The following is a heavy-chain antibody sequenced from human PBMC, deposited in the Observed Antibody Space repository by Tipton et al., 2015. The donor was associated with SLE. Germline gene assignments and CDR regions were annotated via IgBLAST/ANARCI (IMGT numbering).Heavy chain of an antibody. Sequence: GLVKPSQTLSLTCAISGDSVSSNSAAWNWIRQSPSRGLEWLGRTYYRSKWYNDYAVSVKSRITINPDTSKNQFSLQLNSVTLEDTAVYYCARDEGYYYDSSGSPGYNWFDPWGQGTLVTVSS. CDR2: TYYRSKWYN. CDR1: GDSVSSNSAA. J-gene: IGHJ5*02. V-gene: IGHV6-1*01. CDR3: ARDEGYYYDSSGSPGYNWFDP. D-gene: IGHD3-22*01.